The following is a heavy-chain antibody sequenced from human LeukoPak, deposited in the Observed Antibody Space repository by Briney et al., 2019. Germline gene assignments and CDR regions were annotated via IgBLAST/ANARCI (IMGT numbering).Heavy chain of an antibody. V-gene: IGHV3-66*01. CDR1: GFSVSSNY. CDR3: ARGVGERYFDY. D-gene: IGHD3-10*01. J-gene: IGHJ4*02. CDR2: IYSAGHT. Sequence: GGSLRLSCAASGFSVSSNYMTWARQAPGKGLEWVSVIYSAGHTYYADSVNGRFTISRDNSKNTLYFQMNSLTDEDTAVYYCARGVGERYFDYWGQGTLVTVSS.